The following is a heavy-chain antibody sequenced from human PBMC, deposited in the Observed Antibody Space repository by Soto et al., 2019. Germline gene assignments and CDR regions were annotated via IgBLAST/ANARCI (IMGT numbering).Heavy chain of an antibody. CDR3: ARDRGSNYYYYYYMDV. V-gene: IGHV3-48*01. CDR2: ISSSSSTI. D-gene: IGHD6-25*01. J-gene: IGHJ6*03. Sequence: GESLKISCAASGFTFSSYSMNWVRQAPGKGLEWVSYISSSSSTIYYADSVKGRFTISRDNAKNSLYLQMNSLRAEDTAVYYCARDRGSNYYYYYYMDVWGKGTTVTVSS. CDR1: GFTFSSYS.